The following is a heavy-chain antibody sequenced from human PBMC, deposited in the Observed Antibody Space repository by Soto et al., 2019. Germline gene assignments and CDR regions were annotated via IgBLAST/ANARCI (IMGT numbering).Heavy chain of an antibody. V-gene: IGHV3-48*02. CDR1: GFTFSSDS. J-gene: IGHJ5*02. CDR2: ISSSSSTI. Sequence: PGGSLRLSCAASGFTFSSDSMNWVRQAPGKGLEWVSYISSSSSTIYYADSVKGRFTISRDNAKNSLYLQMNSLRDEDTAVYYCARDRGYNDRGLSFVPNWFDPWGQGTLVTVSS. CDR3: ARDRGYNDRGLSFVPNWFDP. D-gene: IGHD1-20*01.